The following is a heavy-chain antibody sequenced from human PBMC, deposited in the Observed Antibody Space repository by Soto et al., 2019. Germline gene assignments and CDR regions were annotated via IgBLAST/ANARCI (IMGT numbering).Heavy chain of an antibody. Sequence: SVKVSCKASGGTFSSYAISWVRQALGQGLEWMGGIIPIFGTANYAQKFQGRVTITADESTSTAYMELSSLRSEDTAVYYCASPDTAMGYYYYYGMDVWGQGPTVTVCS. CDR2: IIPIFGTA. J-gene: IGHJ6*02. CDR3: ASPDTAMGYYYYYGMDV. V-gene: IGHV1-69*13. CDR1: GGTFSSYA. D-gene: IGHD5-18*01.